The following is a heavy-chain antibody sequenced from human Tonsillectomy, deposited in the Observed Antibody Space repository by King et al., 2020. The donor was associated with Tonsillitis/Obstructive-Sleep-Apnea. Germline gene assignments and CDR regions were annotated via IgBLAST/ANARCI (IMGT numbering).Heavy chain of an antibody. D-gene: IGHD5-12*01. J-gene: IGHJ4*02. CDR1: GFTFDDYT. CDR2: ITWDGGST. CDR3: AKHRGGLPGYFDY. Sequence: EVQLVESGGVVVQPGGSLRLSCAASGFTFDDYTMHWVRQAPGKGLEWVSLITWDGGSTYYADSVKGRFTISRDNSKNSLYLQMNSLRTEDTALYYCAKHRGGLPGYFDYWGQGTLVTVSS. V-gene: IGHV3-43*01.